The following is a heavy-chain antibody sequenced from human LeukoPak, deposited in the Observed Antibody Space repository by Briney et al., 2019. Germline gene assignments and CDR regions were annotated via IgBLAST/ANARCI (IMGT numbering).Heavy chain of an antibody. CDR2: IYHSGST. J-gene: IGHJ4*02. Sequence: SETLSLTCTVSGGSISSSSYYWGWIRQPPGKGLEWIGSIYHSGSTYYNPSLKSRVTISVDTPKNQFSLKLSSVIAADTAVYYCARDQQWLVHVTYFDYWGQGTLVTVSS. CDR3: ARDQQWLVHVTYFDY. V-gene: IGHV4-39*07. D-gene: IGHD6-19*01. CDR1: GGSISSSSYY.